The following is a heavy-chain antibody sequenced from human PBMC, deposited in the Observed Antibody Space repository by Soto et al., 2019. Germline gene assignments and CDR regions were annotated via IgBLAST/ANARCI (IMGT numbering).Heavy chain of an antibody. D-gene: IGHD3-3*01. CDR1: GYTFTRHS. J-gene: IGHJ2*01. Sequence: EASVKVSCKASGYTFTRHSIHWVRQAPGQGLEWMGGIIPGVGTANYAQKFQGRVTITADESTSTAYMELSSLRSEDTAVYYCARTIFGVVSIGWYFDLWGRGTLVTVSS. CDR2: IIPGVGTA. V-gene: IGHV1-69*13. CDR3: ARTIFGVVSIGWYFDL.